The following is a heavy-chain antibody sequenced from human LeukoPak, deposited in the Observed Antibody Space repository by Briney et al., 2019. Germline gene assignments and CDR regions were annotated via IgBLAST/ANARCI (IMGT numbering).Heavy chain of an antibody. V-gene: IGHV3-23*01. CDR2: ISGSGGST. CDR3: AKVEPAARGWFDP. CDR1: GFTVSSNY. Sequence: GGSLRLSCAASGFTVSSNYMSWVRQAPGKGLEWVSAISGSGGSTYYADSVKGRFTISRDNSKNTLYLQMNSLRAEDTAVYYCAKVEPAARGWFDPWGQGTLVTVSS. D-gene: IGHD2-2*01. J-gene: IGHJ5*02.